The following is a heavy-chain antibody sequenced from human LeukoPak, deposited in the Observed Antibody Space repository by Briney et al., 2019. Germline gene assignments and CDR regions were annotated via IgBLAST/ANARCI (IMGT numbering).Heavy chain of an antibody. Sequence: SVKVSCKASGGTFSSYAISWVRQAPGQGLEWMGGIIPIFGTANYAQKFQGRVTITADKSTSTACMELSSLRSEDTAVYYCAREGGDGFNYNYWGQGTLVTVSS. D-gene: IGHD5-24*01. V-gene: IGHV1-69*06. J-gene: IGHJ4*02. CDR3: AREGGDGFNYNY. CDR1: GGTFSSYA. CDR2: IIPIFGTA.